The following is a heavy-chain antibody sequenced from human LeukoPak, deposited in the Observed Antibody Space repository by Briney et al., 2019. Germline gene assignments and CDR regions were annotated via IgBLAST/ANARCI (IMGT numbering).Heavy chain of an antibody. D-gene: IGHD1-26*01. CDR1: GGSIISYY. J-gene: IGHJ4*02. V-gene: IGHV4-59*01. CDR2: IHSSGST. Sequence: SETLSLTCTVSGGSIISYYWSWIRQPPGQGLEWIAFIHSSGSTGYSPSLKSRVTISVDTSKNHFSLRVTSLTPADTGVYYCARSLPGAIGAADLWGQGTLVTVSS. CDR3: ARSLPGAIGAADL.